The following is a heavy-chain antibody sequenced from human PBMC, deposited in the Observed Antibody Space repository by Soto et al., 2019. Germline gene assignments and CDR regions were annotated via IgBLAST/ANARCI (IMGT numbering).Heavy chain of an antibody. V-gene: IGHV3-23*01. J-gene: IGHJ6*04. CDR3: AKEAGATTYYYAMDV. CDR1: GFTSSNYA. CDR2: ISGSGGST. Sequence: GGSLRLSCAVSGFTSSNYAMSWVRQAPGKGLEWVSAISGSGGSTNYADSVKGRFTISRDNSKNTLSLQVNSLRAEDTAIYYCAKEAGATTYYYAMDVWGKGTTVTVS. D-gene: IGHD1-26*01.